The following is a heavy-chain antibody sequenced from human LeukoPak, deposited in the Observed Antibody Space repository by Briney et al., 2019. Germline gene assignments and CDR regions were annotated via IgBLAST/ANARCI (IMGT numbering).Heavy chain of an antibody. Sequence: SETLSLICAVYGGSFSGYYWSWIRQPPGKGLEWIGEINHSGSTNYNPSLKSRVTISVDTSKNQFSLKLSSVTAADTAVYYCARGLRTYSSGWYRPAGIFDHWGQGTLVTVSS. D-gene: IGHD6-19*01. V-gene: IGHV4-34*01. CDR3: ARGLRTYSSGWYRPAGIFDH. J-gene: IGHJ4*02. CDR1: GGSFSGYY. CDR2: INHSGST.